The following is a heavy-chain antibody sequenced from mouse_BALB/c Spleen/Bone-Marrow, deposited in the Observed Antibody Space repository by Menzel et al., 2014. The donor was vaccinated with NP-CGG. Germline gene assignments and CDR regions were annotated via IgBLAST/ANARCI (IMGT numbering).Heavy chain of an antibody. CDR3: ARSGKLRNAMDY. CDR1: GYTFTDHA. Sequence: QVQLKQSGAKLVRPGLSVKISCKGSGYTFTDHAIHWVKRSHAKSLEWIGVISGYYGDAIYNQKFKGKATMTVDKSSSTAYMELARLTSEDSAIYYCARSGKLRNAMDYWGQGTSVTVSS. V-gene: IGHV1S137*01. CDR2: ISGYYGDA. D-gene: IGHD2-12*01. J-gene: IGHJ4*01.